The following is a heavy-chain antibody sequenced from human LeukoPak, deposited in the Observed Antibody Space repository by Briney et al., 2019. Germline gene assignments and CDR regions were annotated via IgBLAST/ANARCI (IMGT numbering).Heavy chain of an antibody. D-gene: IGHD2-2*01. J-gene: IGHJ3*02. CDR2: INCDGSEK. CDR3: VRGVGSSTSCYVRAFDI. V-gene: IGHV3-52*01. CDR1: GFTFSNSW. Sequence: GGSLRLSCAASGFTFSNSWMHWVCQAPEKGLEWVADINCDGSEKCYVDSVKGRLTISRDNAKNSLYLQVNSLRAEDMTLYYCVRGVGSSTSCYVRAFDIWGQGTMVTVSS.